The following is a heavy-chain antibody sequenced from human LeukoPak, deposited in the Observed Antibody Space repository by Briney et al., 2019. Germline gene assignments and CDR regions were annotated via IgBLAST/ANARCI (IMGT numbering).Heavy chain of an antibody. CDR1: EFTFSSYN. D-gene: IGHD3-3*01. V-gene: IGHV3-21*01. CDR3: AREIFWSGYYSNLHFDY. CDR2: ISSSSTYI. J-gene: IGHJ4*02. Sequence: KTGGSLRLSCAASEFTFSSYNMIWVRQAPGKGLEWVSSISSSSTYICYADSVKGRFTISRDNAKNSLYLQMNSLRAEDTAVYYCAREIFWSGYYSNLHFDYWGQGTLVTVSS.